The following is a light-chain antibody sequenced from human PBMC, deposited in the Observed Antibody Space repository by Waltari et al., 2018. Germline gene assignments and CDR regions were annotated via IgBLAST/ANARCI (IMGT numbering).Light chain of an antibody. CDR2: RNN. CDR1: SSNIGSNF. J-gene: IGLJ2*01. Sequence: QSVLTQPPSASGTPGQRVTISCSGSSSNIGSNFVYWYQQRPGTAPKLPIYRNNQRPSGFPYLFSGSKSGTAASLASSCLRSEHEADYYCAPWDDSLSAVVFGGGTKLTVL. V-gene: IGLV1-47*01. CDR3: APWDDSLSAVV.